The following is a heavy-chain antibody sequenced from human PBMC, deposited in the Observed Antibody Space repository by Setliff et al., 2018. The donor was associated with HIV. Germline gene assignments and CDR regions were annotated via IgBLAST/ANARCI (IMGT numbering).Heavy chain of an antibody. CDR1: ADSLDGYY. V-gene: IGHV4-4*07. J-gene: IGHJ6*03. CDR2: IQISGST. CDR3: ARVNGIELSVHYYFMDV. D-gene: IGHD1-7*01. Sequence: NPSETLSLTCTVSADSLDGYYWAWIRQPAGKGLEWIGRIQISGSTDSNPSLTSRVTMSLDASKNQFSLRLISVTPADTGVYYCARVNGIELSVHYYFMDVWGKGTTVTVSS.